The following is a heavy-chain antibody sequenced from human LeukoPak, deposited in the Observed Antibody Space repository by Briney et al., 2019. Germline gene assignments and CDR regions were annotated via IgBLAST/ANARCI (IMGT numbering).Heavy chain of an antibody. V-gene: IGHV3-23*01. CDR2: ISGSGGST. Sequence: GGSLRLSCVAYGFTFSNYAMNCVRQAPGKGLEWVSVISGSGGSTYYADSVKARFTISRDNSKNTLYLQMNSLRAEDTAVYYCAKDVWAVRPNSFDYWGQGTLVTVSS. J-gene: IGHJ4*02. D-gene: IGHD6-6*01. CDR3: AKDVWAVRPNSFDY. CDR1: GFTFSNYA.